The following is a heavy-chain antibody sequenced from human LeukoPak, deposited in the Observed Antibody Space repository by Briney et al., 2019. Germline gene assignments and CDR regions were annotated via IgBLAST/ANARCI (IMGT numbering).Heavy chain of an antibody. J-gene: IGHJ4*02. CDR3: ARGAGIGVLHFFAY. V-gene: IGHV3-33*01. D-gene: IGHD2-21*01. CDR2: IWYDGSNK. Sequence: PGGSLRLSCAASGFTFSSYGMHWVRQAPGKGLEWVAVIWYDGSNKYYADSVKGRFTISRDNSKNTLYLQMNSLRAEDTAVYYCARGAGIGVLHFFAYGAQGPRVPVSS. CDR1: GFTFSSYG.